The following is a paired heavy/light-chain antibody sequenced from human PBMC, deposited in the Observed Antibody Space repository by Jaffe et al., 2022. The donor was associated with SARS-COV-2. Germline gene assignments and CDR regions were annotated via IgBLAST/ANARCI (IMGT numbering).Heavy chain of an antibody. D-gene: IGHD3-10*01. CDR3: ARGGGYFHLGTYHLDV. CDR2: ISTSSGVI. CDR1: GFPFSGYT. V-gene: IGHV3-48*01. J-gene: IGHJ6*03. Sequence: EVQLVESGGGLVQPGGSLRLSCGASGFPFSGYTMNWVRQAPGKGLESVAHISTSSGVIYYADSVKGRFTISRDDAQNSLYLQMNNLRAEDTAVYYCARGGGYFHLGTYHLDVWGKGATVSVSS.
Light chain of an antibody. CDR1: SSNIGNNY. V-gene: IGLV1-51*02. Sequence: QSVLTQPPSVSAAPGQKVTISCSGSSSNIGNNYVSWYQQLPGIAPKLLIYENDKRRSGIPDRFSGSKSGTSATLGITGLQTGDEADYYCGTWDSSLSAGVFGGGTKLTVL. CDR3: GTWDSSLSAGV. CDR2: END. J-gene: IGLJ3*02.